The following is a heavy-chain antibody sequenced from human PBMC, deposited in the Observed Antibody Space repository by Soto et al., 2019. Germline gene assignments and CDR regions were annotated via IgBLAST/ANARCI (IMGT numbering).Heavy chain of an antibody. CDR3: GKDGKPGGLDY. D-gene: IGHD2-15*01. CDR2: IFLESDRT. V-gene: IGHV3-9*02. J-gene: IGHJ4*02. CDR1: GSTSNDYA. Sequence: EVQLVESGGGLVQPGRSLRLSCAVSGSTSNDYAMHWVRQAPGKGLEWVSGIFLESDRTGYADSVKGRFTTSRDKAKNSLYPQMNSLRPEDTALYYCGKDGKPGGLDYWGQGTLVIVSS.